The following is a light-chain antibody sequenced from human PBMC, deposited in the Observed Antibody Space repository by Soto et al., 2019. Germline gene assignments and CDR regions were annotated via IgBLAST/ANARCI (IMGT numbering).Light chain of an antibody. Sequence: EIVMTLSPATLSVTPEDRATLSCRASQSVSSDLAWYQQKPGQAPRLLIYGASARATGIPARFSGSGSGTEFTLTISSLQSEDFAVYYCHQYNYWPLFGPGAKVDI. CDR3: HQYNYWPL. CDR2: GAS. CDR1: QSVSSD. V-gene: IGKV3-15*01. J-gene: IGKJ3*01.